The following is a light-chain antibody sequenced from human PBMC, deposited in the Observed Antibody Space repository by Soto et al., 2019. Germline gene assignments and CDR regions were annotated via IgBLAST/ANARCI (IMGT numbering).Light chain of an antibody. J-gene: IGKJ1*01. CDR3: QQYGTSPWT. CDR1: QSVSSNY. Sequence: EIVLTQSPGTLSLSPGERATLSCRASQSVSSNYLAWYQQKPGQAPRLLIYTASGRATGIPDRFSGSGSGTDFTLTISRVEPEHVAVYYCQQYGTSPWTFGQGTKVEIK. V-gene: IGKV3-20*01. CDR2: TAS.